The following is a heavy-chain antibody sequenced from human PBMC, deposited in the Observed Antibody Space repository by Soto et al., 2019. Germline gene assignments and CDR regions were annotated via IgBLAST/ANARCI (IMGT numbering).Heavy chain of an antibody. D-gene: IGHD5-12*01. J-gene: IGHJ3*02. V-gene: IGHV1-69*13. CDR2: IIPIFGTA. Sequence: SVKISCKASGGTFSSYAISWVRQAPGQGLEWMGGIIPIFGTAKYAQKFQGRVTITAEESTSTAYMELSSLRSEDTAVYYCARVGGYDLRWNAFDIWGEGTMVTVSS. CDR3: ARVGGYDLRWNAFDI. CDR1: GGTFSSYA.